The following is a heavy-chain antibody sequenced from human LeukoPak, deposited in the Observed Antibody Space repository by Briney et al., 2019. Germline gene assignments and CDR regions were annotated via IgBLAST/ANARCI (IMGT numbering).Heavy chain of an antibody. CDR1: GFTFSRHG. Sequence: GGSLRLSCAASGFTFSRHGMHWVRQAPGKGLEWVAVIGDTGRAKYYADSVEGRFTASRDNFKNTLYLEMNSLRYDDTALYYCAREAARGNWYFDLWGRGTLVTVSS. CDR3: AREAARGNWYFDL. CDR2: IGDTGRAK. D-gene: IGHD2-15*01. J-gene: IGHJ2*01. V-gene: IGHV3-30*03.